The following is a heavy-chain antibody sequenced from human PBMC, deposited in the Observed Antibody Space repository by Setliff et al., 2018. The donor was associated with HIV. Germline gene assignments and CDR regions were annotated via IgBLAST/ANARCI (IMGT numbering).Heavy chain of an antibody. CDR2: IRYDGSDK. Sequence: GGSLRLSCAASGFTFSRCGMHWVRQAPGKGLEWVTFIRYDGSDKYYTDSVKGRFTISRDNSKNTLYLQMNNLRAEDTAIYYCAREYYSNSFDIWGQGTMVTVSS. CDR1: GFTFSRCG. CDR3: AREYYSNSFDI. V-gene: IGHV3-30*02. D-gene: IGHD3-10*01. J-gene: IGHJ3*02.